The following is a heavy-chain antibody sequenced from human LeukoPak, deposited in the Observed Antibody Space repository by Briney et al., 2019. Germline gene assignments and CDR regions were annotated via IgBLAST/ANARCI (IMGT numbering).Heavy chain of an antibody. D-gene: IGHD3-10*01. V-gene: IGHV4-59*01. CDR2: IYYSGST. Sequence: PSETLSLTCTVSGGSISSYYWSWIRQPPGKGLEWIGYIYYSGSTNYNPSLKSRVTISVDTSKNQFSLKLSSVTAADTAVYYCARDRRTYYYGSGSYWESYYFDYWGQGTLVTVSS. CDR1: GGSISSYY. J-gene: IGHJ4*02. CDR3: ARDRRTYYYGSGSYWESYYFDY.